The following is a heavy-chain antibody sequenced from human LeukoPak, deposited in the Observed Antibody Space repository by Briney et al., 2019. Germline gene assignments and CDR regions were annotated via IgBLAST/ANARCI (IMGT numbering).Heavy chain of an antibody. D-gene: IGHD1-26*01. V-gene: IGHV4-34*01. CDR2: INHSGST. CDR3: ARQIVGATDY. Sequence: SETLSLTCVLYGGSSSGYYWNWIRQPPGKGLEWIGEINHSGSTNYNPSLKSRVTISVDTSKSQFSLRLSSVTAADTAVYYCARQIVGATDYWAQGTLVTVSS. J-gene: IGHJ4*02. CDR1: GGSSSGYY.